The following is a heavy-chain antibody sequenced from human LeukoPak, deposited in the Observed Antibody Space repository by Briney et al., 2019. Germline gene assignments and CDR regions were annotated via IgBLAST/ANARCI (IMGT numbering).Heavy chain of an antibody. CDR1: GFTFSTYA. D-gene: IGHD3-10*01. CDR2: ISSNGGST. CDR3: VKDQNYYGWFDP. Sequence: GGSLRLSCSASGFTFSTYAMHWVRQAPGKGLEYVSAISSNGGSTYYADSAKGRFTISRDNSKNTLYLQMSSLRAEDTAVYYCVKDQNYYGWFDPWGQGTLVTVSS. V-gene: IGHV3-64D*06. J-gene: IGHJ5*02.